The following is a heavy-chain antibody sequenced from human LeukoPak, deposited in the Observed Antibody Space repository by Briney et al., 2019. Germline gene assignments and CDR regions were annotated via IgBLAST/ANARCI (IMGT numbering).Heavy chain of an antibody. Sequence: GGSLRLSCAASGFSCSSNSMIWLRQAPGKGVEWVSGLCKSGLYTYYADSVKGRFTISTDNSKNTLFLHMDSLRAEDTALYSCAKDFNHSGDYWGQGTLVTVSS. J-gene: IGHJ4*02. CDR3: AKDFNHSGDY. CDR1: GFSCSSNS. CDR2: LCKSGLYT. D-gene: IGHD2-15*01. V-gene: IGHV3-23*05.